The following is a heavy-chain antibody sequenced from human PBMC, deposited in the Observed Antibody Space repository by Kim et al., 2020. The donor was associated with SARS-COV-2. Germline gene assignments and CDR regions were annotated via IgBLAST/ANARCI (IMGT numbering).Heavy chain of an antibody. V-gene: IGHV3-9*01. J-gene: IGHJ3*02. Sequence: YADSVKGRFTISRDNAKNSLYLQMNSLSAEDTALYYCAKTIAAAGRAFDIWGQGTMVTVSS. CDR3: AKTIAAAGRAFDI. D-gene: IGHD6-13*01.